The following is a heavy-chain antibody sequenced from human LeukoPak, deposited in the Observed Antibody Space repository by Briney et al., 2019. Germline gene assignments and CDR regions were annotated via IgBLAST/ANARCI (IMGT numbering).Heavy chain of an antibody. D-gene: IGHD1-26*01. CDR2: ISAYNGNT. CDR3: ARDDPPRQWELLPLDYYYGMDV. Sequence: ASVKVSCKASGYTFTSYGISWVRQAPGQGLEWMGWISAYNGNTNYAQKLQGRVTMTTDTSTSTAYMELRSLRSDDTAVYYCARDDPPRQWELLPLDYYYGMDVWGQGTTVTVSS. J-gene: IGHJ6*02. CDR1: GYTFTSYG. V-gene: IGHV1-18*01.